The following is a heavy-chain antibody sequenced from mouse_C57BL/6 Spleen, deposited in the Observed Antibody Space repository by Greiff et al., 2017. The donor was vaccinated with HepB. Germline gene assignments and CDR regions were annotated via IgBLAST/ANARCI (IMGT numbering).Heavy chain of an antibody. CDR2: IDPSDSYT. J-gene: IGHJ2*01. CDR3: ARPHYYGSRYYFDY. CDR1: GYTFTSYW. Sequence: VKLQQPGAELVMPGASVKLSCKASGYTFTSYWMHWVKQRPGQGLEWIGEIDPSDSYTNYNQKFKGKSTLTVDKSSSTAYMQLSSLTSEDSAVYYCARPHYYGSRYYFDYWGQGTTLTVSS. D-gene: IGHD1-1*01. V-gene: IGHV1-69*01.